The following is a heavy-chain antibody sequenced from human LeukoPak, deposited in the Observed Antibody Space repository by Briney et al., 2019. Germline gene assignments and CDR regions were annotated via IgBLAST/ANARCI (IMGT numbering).Heavy chain of an antibody. CDR3: AKVASTPRMDV. J-gene: IGHJ6*02. CDR1: GFTFSTYV. Sequence: GGSLRLSCAASGFTFSTYVMIWFRQAPGKGLEWVSTILGDGDTTYYADSVKGRFTISRDNSKNTLYLQMNSLRAEDTAVYYCAKVASTPRMDVWGQGTTVTVSS. V-gene: IGHV3-23*01. CDR2: ILGDGDTT.